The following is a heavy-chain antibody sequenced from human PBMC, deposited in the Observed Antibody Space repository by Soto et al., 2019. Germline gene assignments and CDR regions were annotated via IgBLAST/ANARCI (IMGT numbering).Heavy chain of an antibody. CDR2: INTYNGNT. Sequence: QVQLVQSGSEVKKPGASLKDSWNPSGYTFRYYAVNWVRQAPGQGLEWMGSINTYNGNTNYAQSLQDRVTVTADTSTSTAFMESRSRRSDATAVYYCAKYPRGAMATDWGQGTLVIVSS. CDR1: GYTFRYYA. D-gene: IGHD5-12*01. V-gene: IGHV1-18*01. CDR3: AKYPRGAMATD. J-gene: IGHJ4*02.